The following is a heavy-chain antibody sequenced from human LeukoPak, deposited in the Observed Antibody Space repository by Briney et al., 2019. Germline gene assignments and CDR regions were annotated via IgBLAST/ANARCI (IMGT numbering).Heavy chain of an antibody. CDR1: AFIFSGHW. V-gene: IGHV3-7*03. D-gene: IGHD3-10*01. Sequence: GGSLRLSCEGSAFIFSGHWMNWVRQTPGKGLEWVASIKEDGSERQYVDSVKGRFSISRDNTKGSLFLQLNSLRAEDTAVYYCAAAQWFDAFDIWGQGTMVTVSS. CDR3: AAAQWFDAFDI. CDR2: IKEDGSER. J-gene: IGHJ3*02.